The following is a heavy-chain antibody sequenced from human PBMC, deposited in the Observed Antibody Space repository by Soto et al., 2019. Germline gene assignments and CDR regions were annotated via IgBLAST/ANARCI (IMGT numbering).Heavy chain of an antibody. Sequence: SETLSLTCTVSGGSISSYYWSWIRQPPGKGLEWIGYIYYSGSTNYNPSLKSRVTISVETSKDQFSLKLSSVTAADTAVYYCARSVAGRGFKPWGPQEFDYWGQGTLVTVSS. J-gene: IGHJ4*02. V-gene: IGHV4-59*01. D-gene: IGHD6-19*01. CDR2: IYYSGST. CDR3: ARSVAGRGFKPWGPQEFDY. CDR1: GGSISSYY.